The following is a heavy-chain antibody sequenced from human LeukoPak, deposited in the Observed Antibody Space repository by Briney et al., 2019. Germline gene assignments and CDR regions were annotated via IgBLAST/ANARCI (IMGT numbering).Heavy chain of an antibody. CDR2: IGTAGDT. Sequence: GGSLRLSCAAFGFTFSSYDMHWVRQATGKGLEWVSAIGTAGDTYYPGSVKGRFTISRENAKNSLYLQMNSLRAGDTAVYYCARDKNSYGLDYWGQGTLVTVSS. V-gene: IGHV3-13*01. D-gene: IGHD5-18*01. CDR3: ARDKNSYGLDY. J-gene: IGHJ4*02. CDR1: GFTFSSYD.